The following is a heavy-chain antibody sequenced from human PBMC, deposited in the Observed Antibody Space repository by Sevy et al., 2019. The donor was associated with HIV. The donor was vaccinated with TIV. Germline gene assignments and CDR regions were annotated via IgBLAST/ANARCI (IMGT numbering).Heavy chain of an antibody. V-gene: IGHV4-34*01. CDR2: INHSGST. CDR1: GGSFSGYY. Sequence: SETLSLTCAVYGGSFSGYYWSWIRQPPGKGLEWIGEINHSGSTNYNPSLKSRVTISVDTSKNQFSLMLSSVTAADTAVYYCARGERSEDIVVVPAANLFDYWGQGTLVTVSS. J-gene: IGHJ4*02. D-gene: IGHD2-2*01. CDR3: ARGERSEDIVVVPAANLFDY.